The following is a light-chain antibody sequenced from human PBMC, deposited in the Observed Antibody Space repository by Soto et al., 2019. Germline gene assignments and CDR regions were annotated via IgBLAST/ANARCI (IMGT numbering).Light chain of an antibody. J-gene: IGLJ2*01. CDR3: QVWDSSSDHYVG. CDR1: NIGRKS. Sequence: SYELTQPPSVSVAPGKTARITCGGNNIGRKSVHWYEQKPCQAPVLVIFDDSDRPSGIPERFSGSNSVNTATLTISRVEAGDEADYYCQVWDSSSDHYVGFGGGTKLTVL. CDR2: DDS. V-gene: IGLV3-21*04.